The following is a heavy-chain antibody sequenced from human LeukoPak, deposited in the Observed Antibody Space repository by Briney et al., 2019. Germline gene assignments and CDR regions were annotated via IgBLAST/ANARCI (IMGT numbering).Heavy chain of an antibody. CDR3: ARTARLFDL. CDR1: GFTFDDYA. CDR2: ISWNSGSI. J-gene: IGHJ4*02. V-gene: IGHV3-9*01. Sequence: PGRPLRLSCAASGFTFDDYAMHWVRQAPGKGLEWVSGISWNSGSIGYADSVKGRFTISRDNAKNSLYLQMDSLRGEDTAVYYCARTARLFDLWGQGTLVTVSS. D-gene: IGHD6-6*01.